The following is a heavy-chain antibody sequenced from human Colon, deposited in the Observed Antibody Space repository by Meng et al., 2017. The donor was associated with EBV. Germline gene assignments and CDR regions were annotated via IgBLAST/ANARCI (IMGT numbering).Heavy chain of an antibody. CDR2: IYHSGST. D-gene: IGHD3-10*01. CDR1: GGSISRNGYY. J-gene: IGHJ4*02. Sequence: QGPGPGSVKPSVPLSLTCPVSGGSISRNGYYWDWVRQPPGKGLEWLGAIYHSGSTSYNPSLQSRVTMFVDTSKNQFSLMLTSVTATDTAVYYCARRRGGSGRDCWGQGTLVTVSS. V-gene: IGHV4-39*01. CDR3: ARRRGGSGRDC.